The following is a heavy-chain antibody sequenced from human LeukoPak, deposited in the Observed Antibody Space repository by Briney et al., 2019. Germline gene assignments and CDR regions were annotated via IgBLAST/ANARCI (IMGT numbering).Heavy chain of an antibody. J-gene: IGHJ5*02. D-gene: IGHD2-2*01. CDR1: GYTFTGYY. V-gene: IGHV1-2*02. CDR3: ARDSPPYCSSTSCVFDP. Sequence: GASVKVSCKASGYTFTGYYMHWVRQAPGQGLEWMGWINPNSGGTNYAQKFQGRVTMTRDTSISTAHMELSRLRSDGTAVYYCARDSPPYCSSTSCVFDPWGQGTLVTVSS. CDR2: INPNSGGT.